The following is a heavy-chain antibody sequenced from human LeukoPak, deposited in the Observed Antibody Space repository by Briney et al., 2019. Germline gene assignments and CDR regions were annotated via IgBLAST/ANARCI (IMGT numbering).Heavy chain of an antibody. J-gene: IGHJ4*02. V-gene: IGHV4-31*03. D-gene: IGHD3-22*01. CDR1: GGSISSGGYY. CDR2: IYYSGST. Sequence: SETLSLTCTVSGGSISSGGYYWSWIRQHPGKGLEWIGYIYYSGSTCYNPSLKSRVTISVDTSKNQFSLKLSSVTAADTAVYYCARTVYPYYYDSSGYYFFDYWGQGTLVTVSS. CDR3: ARTVYPYYYDSSGYYFFDY.